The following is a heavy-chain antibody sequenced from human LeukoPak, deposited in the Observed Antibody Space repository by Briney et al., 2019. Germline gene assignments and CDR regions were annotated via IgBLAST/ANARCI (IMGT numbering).Heavy chain of an antibody. CDR2: INYNGNT. CDR3: ARLRNEYSSRYLYFDY. Sequence: SETLSLTCTVSGDSINFGNSISSYYWIWIRQPPGKGLEFIGYINYNGNTNYNPSLKSRLTISTDRSKNQFSLKLSSVTAADTAVYYCARLRNEYSSRYLYFDYWGQGTLVTVSS. CDR1: GDSINFGNSISSYY. V-gene: IGHV4-61*05. J-gene: IGHJ4*02. D-gene: IGHD6-6*01.